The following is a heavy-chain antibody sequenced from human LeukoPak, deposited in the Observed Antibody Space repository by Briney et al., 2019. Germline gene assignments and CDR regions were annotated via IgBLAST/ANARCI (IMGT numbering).Heavy chain of an antibody. CDR2: ISYDGSNK. CDR3: AKDFYGSGSYGLWSEYYFDY. D-gene: IGHD3-10*01. J-gene: IGHJ4*02. Sequence: GGSLRLSCAASGFTFSSYDMPWVRQAPGKGLEWGAVISYDGSNKYYADSVKGRFTISRDNSKNTLYLQMNSLRAEDTAVYYCAKDFYGSGSYGLWSEYYFDYWGQGTLVTVSS. CDR1: GFTFSSYD. V-gene: IGHV3-30*18.